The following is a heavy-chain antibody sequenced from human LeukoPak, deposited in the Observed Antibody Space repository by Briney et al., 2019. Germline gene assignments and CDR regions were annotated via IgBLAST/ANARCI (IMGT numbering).Heavy chain of an antibody. CDR2: FDPEDGET. V-gene: IGHV1-24*01. D-gene: IGHD3-16*01. Sequence: ASVKVSCKVSGYTLTELSMHWVRQAPGKGLEWMGGFDPEDGETIYAQKFQGRVAMTEDTSTDTAYMELSSLRSEDTAVYYCAKTHQGAFRSPHPHVGAFDIWGQGTMVTVSS. J-gene: IGHJ3*02. CDR1: GYTLTELS. CDR3: AKTHQGAFRSPHPHVGAFDI.